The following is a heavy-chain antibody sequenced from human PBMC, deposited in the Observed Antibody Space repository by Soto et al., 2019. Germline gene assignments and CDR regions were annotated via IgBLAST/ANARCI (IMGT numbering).Heavy chain of an antibody. J-gene: IGHJ4*02. D-gene: IGHD6-19*01. CDR3: ARGGSGWKALNYFDS. V-gene: IGHV4-31*02. Sequence: PSETLSLTCIVSGGSIDNNGYSWTWIRQRPGGGLEWLGSNNYRADTYYTPSLKSRITISLDTSQNHFSLWPTSVTAADTGIYYCARGGSGWKALNYFDSWGQGILVTVSS. CDR1: GGSIDNNGYS. CDR2: NNYRADT.